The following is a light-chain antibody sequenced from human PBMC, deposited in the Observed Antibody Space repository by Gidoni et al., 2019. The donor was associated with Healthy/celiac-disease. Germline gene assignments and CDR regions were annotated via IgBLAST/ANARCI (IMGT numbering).Light chain of an antibody. CDR3: NSRDSSGNHHVV. V-gene: IGLV3-19*01. Sequence: SSELTPDPAVSVALGQTVRITCQGDSLRSYYASWYPQKPGQAPVLVIYGKNNRPSGIPDRFSGSSAGNTASLTITGAQAEDEADYYGNSRDSSGNHHVVFGGGTKLTVL. CDR2: GKN. CDR1: SLRSYY. J-gene: IGLJ2*01.